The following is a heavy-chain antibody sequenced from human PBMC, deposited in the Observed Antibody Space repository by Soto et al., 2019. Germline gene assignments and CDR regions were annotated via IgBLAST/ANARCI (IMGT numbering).Heavy chain of an antibody. CDR1: GGYISSFY. CDR2: IYHTGNA. CDR3: ARDFFDSSDYTTNWFGP. D-gene: IGHD3-22*01. Sequence: SETLSLTCTVSGGYISSFYWAWIRQPPGEGLEWIGSIYHTGNAYYNPSLKSRVTISVDTSKNQFSLKLTSVTAADAALYYCARDFFDSSDYTTNWFGPWGQGTLVTVSS. J-gene: IGHJ5*02. V-gene: IGHV4-39*01.